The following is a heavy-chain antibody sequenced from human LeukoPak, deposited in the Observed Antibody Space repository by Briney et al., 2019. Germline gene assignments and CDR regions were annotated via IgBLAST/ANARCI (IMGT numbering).Heavy chain of an antibody. J-gene: IGHJ5*02. V-gene: IGHV1-69*11. D-gene: IGHD6-6*01. Sequence: SVKVSCKASGGTFSSYAISWVRQAPGQGLEWMGRIIPILGTANYAQKFQGRVTITTDESTSTAYMELSSLRSEDTAVSYCARDTSSSFYWFDPWGQGTLVTVSS. CDR3: ARDTSSSFYWFDP. CDR1: GGTFSSYA. CDR2: IIPILGTA.